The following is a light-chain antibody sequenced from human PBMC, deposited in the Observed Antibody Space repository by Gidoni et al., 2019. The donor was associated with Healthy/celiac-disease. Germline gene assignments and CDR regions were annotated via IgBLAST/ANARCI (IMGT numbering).Light chain of an antibody. CDR1: SLRSYY. Sequence: SSELTQDPAVSVALGQTVRLTCQGDSLRSYYASWYQQKPGQAPVIVIYGKNNRPSGIPDRFSGSSSGNTASLTITGAQAEDEADYYCNSRDSSGNPVFGGGTKLTVL. CDR3: NSRDSSGNPV. J-gene: IGLJ2*01. V-gene: IGLV3-19*01. CDR2: GKN.